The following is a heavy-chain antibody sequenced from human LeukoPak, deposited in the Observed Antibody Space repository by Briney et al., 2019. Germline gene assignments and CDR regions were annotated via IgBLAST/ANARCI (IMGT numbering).Heavy chain of an antibody. CDR3: ARDSGTTGEVKFDP. J-gene: IGHJ5*02. CDR2: VYYSGST. V-gene: IGHV4-59*12. Sequence: PSETLSLTCTVSGGSINNYYWSWIRQSPGKGLEWIGYVYYSGSTSYNPALQSRLTISIDTSKNQFSLKLMSVTAADTAVYYCARDSGTTGEVKFDPWGQGTLVTVSS. CDR1: GGSINNYY. D-gene: IGHD3-10*01.